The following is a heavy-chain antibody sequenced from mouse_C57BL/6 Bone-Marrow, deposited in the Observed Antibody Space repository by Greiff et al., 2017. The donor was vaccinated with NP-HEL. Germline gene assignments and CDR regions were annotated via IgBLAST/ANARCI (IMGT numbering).Heavy chain of an antibody. V-gene: IGHV14-4*01. CDR3: IFITTVVATDYYAMDY. Sequence: EVQLQQSGAELVRPGASVKLSCTASGFNIKDDYMHWVKQRPEQGLEWIGWIDPENGDTEYASKFQGKATITADTSSNTAYLQLSSLTSEDTAVYYCIFITTVVATDYYAMDYWGQGTSVTVSS. D-gene: IGHD1-1*01. CDR1: GFNIKDDY. J-gene: IGHJ4*01. CDR2: IDPENGDT.